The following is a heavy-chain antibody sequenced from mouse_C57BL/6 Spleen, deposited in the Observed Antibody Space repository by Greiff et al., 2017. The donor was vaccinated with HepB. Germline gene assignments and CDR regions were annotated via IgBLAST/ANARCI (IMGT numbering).Heavy chain of an antibody. CDR3: ARGWLSTTVVSPNYAMDY. CDR1: GYTFTSYW. CDR2: IYPGSGST. D-gene: IGHD1-1*01. Sequence: QVQLQQPGAELVKPGASVKMSCKASGYTFTSYWITWVKQRPGQGLEWIGDIYPGSGSTNYNEKFKSKATLTVDTSSSTAYMQLSSLTSEDSAVYYCARGWLSTTVVSPNYAMDYWGQGTSVTVSS. J-gene: IGHJ4*01. V-gene: IGHV1-55*01.